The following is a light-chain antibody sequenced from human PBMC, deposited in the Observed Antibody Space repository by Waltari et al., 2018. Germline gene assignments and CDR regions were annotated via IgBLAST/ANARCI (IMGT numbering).Light chain of an antibody. CDR3: ASWDDSLSGHYV. CDR1: TSNIGSNT. V-gene: IGLV1-44*01. Sequence: QSVLTQSPSASGTPGQRVTISCSGSTSNIGSNTITWYQHLPGAAPRLLIYNHDQRPSGVPDRVSGSKSGTSASLVISGLQSEDEADYYCASWDDSLSGHYVFATGTKVTVL. J-gene: IGLJ1*01. CDR2: NHD.